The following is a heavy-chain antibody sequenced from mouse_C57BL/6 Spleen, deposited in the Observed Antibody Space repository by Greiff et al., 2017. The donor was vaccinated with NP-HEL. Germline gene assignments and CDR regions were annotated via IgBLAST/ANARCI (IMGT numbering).Heavy chain of an antibody. CDR1: GFTFSDYY. D-gene: IGHD2-1*01. V-gene: IGHV5-16*01. CDR2: INYDGSST. CDR3: ARGGGYGNYVDY. J-gene: IGHJ2*01. Sequence: EVMLVESEGGLVQPGSSMKLSCTASGFTFSDYYMAWVRQVPEKGLEWVANINYDGSSTYYLDSLKSRFIISRDNAKNILYLQMSSLKSEDTATYYCARGGGYGNYVDYWGQGTTLTVSS.